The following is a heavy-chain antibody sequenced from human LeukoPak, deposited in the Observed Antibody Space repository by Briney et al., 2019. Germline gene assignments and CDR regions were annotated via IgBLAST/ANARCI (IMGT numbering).Heavy chain of an antibody. CDR3: ARVPGSNSSHNWFDP. V-gene: IGHV4-4*07. CDR1: GGSISSYY. CDR2: IYTSGST. D-gene: IGHD6-13*01. J-gene: IGHJ5*02. Sequence: SETLSLTCTVSGGSISSYYWSWIRQPAGKGLEWIGRIYTSGSTNYNASLKSRVSMSVDTSKNQFSLKLSSVTAADTAVYYCARVPGSNSSHNWFDPWGQGTLVTVSS.